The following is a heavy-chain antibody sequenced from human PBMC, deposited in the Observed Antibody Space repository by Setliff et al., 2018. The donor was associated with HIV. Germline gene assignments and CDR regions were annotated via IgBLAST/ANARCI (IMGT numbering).Heavy chain of an antibody. D-gene: IGHD2-2*01. Sequence: SETLSLTCAVSGVSISSTNYYWGWIRQPPGKGLEWIGTIYYSGSTYYNPSLKSRVTISVDTSKNQFSLKLSSVTAADTAVYYCARHSPTYCSGTSCYDNWFDPWGQGTLVTVSS. CDR3: ARHSPTYCSGTSCYDNWFDP. CDR1: GVSISSTNYY. CDR2: IYYSGST. J-gene: IGHJ5*02. V-gene: IGHV4-39*01.